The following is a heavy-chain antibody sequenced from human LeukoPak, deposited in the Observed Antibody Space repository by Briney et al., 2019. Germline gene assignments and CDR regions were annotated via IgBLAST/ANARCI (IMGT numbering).Heavy chain of an antibody. CDR3: VRPAGPYRVGSFDY. CDR2: IHNSGST. D-gene: IGHD2-2*03. V-gene: IGHV4-59*08. J-gene: IGHJ4*02. CDR1: GGSINNYY. Sequence: SETLSLTCTVSGGSINNYYWSWVRQPPGKTLEWIGYIHNSGSTDYNPSLKGRVTISVDSSRDQISLKLTSVTAADTAVYYCVRPAGPYRVGSFDYWGQGILATVSS.